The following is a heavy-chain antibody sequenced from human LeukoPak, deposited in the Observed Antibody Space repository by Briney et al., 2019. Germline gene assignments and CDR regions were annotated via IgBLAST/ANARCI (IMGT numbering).Heavy chain of an antibody. Sequence: ASVKVSCKASGYTFTSYYMHWVRQAPGQGLEWMGIINPSGGSTSYAQKFQGRVTMTRATSTSTVYMELSSLRSEDTAVYFCARGGQLGDYFAYWGQGTLVTVSS. V-gene: IGHV1-46*01. J-gene: IGHJ4*02. CDR1: GYTFTSYY. D-gene: IGHD6-6*01. CDR3: ARGGQLGDYFAY. CDR2: INPSGGST.